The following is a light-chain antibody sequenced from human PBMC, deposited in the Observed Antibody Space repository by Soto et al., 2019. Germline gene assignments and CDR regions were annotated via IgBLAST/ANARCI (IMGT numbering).Light chain of an antibody. CDR1: QSVDSK. CDR2: DAS. J-gene: IGKJ4*01. CDR3: QQYYVWNT. V-gene: IGKV3D-15*01. Sequence: EIVMTQSPATLSVSPGERAIFSCRASQSVDSKLAWYQQKLGQAPRLLIYDASTRANGIPARFSGSGSGTEFTLTISSLQSEDFAIYYCQQYYVWNTFGGGTKVEIK.